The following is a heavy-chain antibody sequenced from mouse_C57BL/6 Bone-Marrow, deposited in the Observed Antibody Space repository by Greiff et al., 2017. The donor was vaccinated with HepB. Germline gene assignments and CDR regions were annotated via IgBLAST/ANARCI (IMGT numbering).Heavy chain of an antibody. CDR3: ANHYSGSLYYFDY. CDR1: GYTFTSYW. Sequence: QVQLQQSGAELAKPGASVKLSCKASGYTFTSYWMHWVKQRPGQGLEWIGYINPSSGYTKYNQKFKDKATLTADKSSSTAYMQLSSLTYEDSAVYYCANHYSGSLYYFDYWGQGTTLTVSS. D-gene: IGHD1-1*01. CDR2: INPSSGYT. V-gene: IGHV1-7*01. J-gene: IGHJ2*01.